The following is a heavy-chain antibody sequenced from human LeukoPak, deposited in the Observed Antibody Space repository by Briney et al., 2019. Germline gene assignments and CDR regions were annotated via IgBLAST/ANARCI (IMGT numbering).Heavy chain of an antibody. CDR1: GFTVSSNY. V-gene: IGHV3-66*01. CDR2: IYSGGST. D-gene: IGHD6-13*01. Sequence: PGGSLRLSCAASGFTVSSNYMNWVRQVPGKGLEWVSVIYSGGSTYYADSVKGRFTISRDNSKNTLYLQLNSLRAEDTAVYYCATTGGSWYDGSFDYWGQGTLVTVSS. CDR3: ATTGGSWYDGSFDY. J-gene: IGHJ4*02.